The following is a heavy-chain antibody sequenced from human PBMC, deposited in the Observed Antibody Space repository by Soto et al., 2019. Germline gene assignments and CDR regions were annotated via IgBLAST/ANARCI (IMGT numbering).Heavy chain of an antibody. Sequence: LRLSCAASGFTFSMYWMHWVRQVPGKGPEWVSRINDDGISTNYADSVKGRFTISRDNAKNTLYLQMNALRVEDTAVYYCTRGPRSTSTSTGAFWGQGTLVTVSS. CDR3: TRGPRSTSTSTGAF. CDR1: GFTFSMYW. V-gene: IGHV3-74*01. J-gene: IGHJ4*02. D-gene: IGHD2-2*01. CDR2: INDDGIST.